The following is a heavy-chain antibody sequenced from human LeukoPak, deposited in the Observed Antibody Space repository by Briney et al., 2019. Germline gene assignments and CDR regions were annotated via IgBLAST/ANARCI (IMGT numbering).Heavy chain of an antibody. CDR1: GGSISSYY. CDR2: IYYSGST. Sequence: SETLSLTCTVSGGSISSYYWSWIRQPPGKGLEWIGYIYYSGSTNYNPSLKSRVIISVDTSKNQFSLKLSSVTAADTVVYYCAREASYCSSTSCYLHYMDVWGKGTTVTVSS. J-gene: IGHJ6*03. CDR3: AREASYCSSTSCYLHYMDV. D-gene: IGHD2-2*01. V-gene: IGHV4-59*01.